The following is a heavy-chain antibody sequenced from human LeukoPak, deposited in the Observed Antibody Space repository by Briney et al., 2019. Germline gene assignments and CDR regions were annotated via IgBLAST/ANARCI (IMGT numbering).Heavy chain of an antibody. V-gene: IGHV3-72*01. CDR2: SRNKANSYST. D-gene: IGHD3-22*01. CDR1: GFTFSDHY. Sequence: PGGSLRLSCAVSGFTFSDHYMDWVRQAPGKGLEWVGRSRNKANSYSTDYAASVIGRFTISRDDSKNSLDLQMNSLKIEDTAMYYCTRVGDYSSSWNYWGQGTLVTVSS. J-gene: IGHJ4*02. CDR3: TRVGDYSSSWNY.